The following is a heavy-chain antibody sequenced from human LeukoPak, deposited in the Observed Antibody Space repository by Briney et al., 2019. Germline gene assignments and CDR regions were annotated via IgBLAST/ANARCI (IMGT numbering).Heavy chain of an antibody. J-gene: IGHJ4*02. CDR2: IYYSGST. CDR3: ARHIVVVTAFDY. V-gene: IGHV4-39*01. CDR1: GGSFSGYY. Sequence: SETLSLTCAVYGGSFSGYYWGWIRQPPGKGLEWIGSIYYSGSTYYNPTLKSRVTISVDTSKNQFSLKLSSVTAADTAVYYCARHIVVVTAFDYWGQGTVVTDSS. D-gene: IGHD2-21*02.